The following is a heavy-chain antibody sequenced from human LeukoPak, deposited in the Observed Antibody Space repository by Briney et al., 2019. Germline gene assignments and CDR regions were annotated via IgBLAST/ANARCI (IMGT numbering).Heavy chain of an antibody. Sequence: GGSLRLSCAASGFTFSSYWMSWVRQAPGKGLEWVANIKQDGSEKYYVDSVKGRFTISRDNAKNSLYLQMNSPRAEDTAVYYCARDTIAVVGSYPYYFDYWGQGTLVTVSS. CDR1: GFTFSSYW. CDR3: ARDTIAVVGSYPYYFDY. V-gene: IGHV3-7*01. J-gene: IGHJ4*02. D-gene: IGHD6-19*01. CDR2: IKQDGSEK.